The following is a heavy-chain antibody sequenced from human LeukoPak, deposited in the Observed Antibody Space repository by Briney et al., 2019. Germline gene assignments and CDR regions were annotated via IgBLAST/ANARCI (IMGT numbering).Heavy chain of an antibody. J-gene: IGHJ4*02. V-gene: IGHV3-33*01. CDR3: ARRTPGPDY. D-gene: IGHD1-14*01. CDR1: GFTFSSYG. Sequence: GRSLRLSCAASGFTFSSYGMHWVRQAPGKGLEWVAVIWYDGSNKYYADSVKGRFTISRGNSKNTLYLQMNSLRAEDTAVYYCARRTPGPDYWGQGTLVTVSS. CDR2: IWYDGSNK.